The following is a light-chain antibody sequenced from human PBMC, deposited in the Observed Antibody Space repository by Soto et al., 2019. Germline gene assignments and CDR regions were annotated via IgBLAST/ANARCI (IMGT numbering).Light chain of an antibody. CDR2: GAS. J-gene: IGKJ1*01. Sequence: EIVLTQSPGTLSLSPGERATLSSRASQSVSSTNLDWYQQRPGQAPRLLIYGASSRATGIPDRFSGSGSGTDFTLSISRLEAEDFAVYYCQHYASSLWTSGQGTKVEIK. CDR3: QHYASSLWT. V-gene: IGKV3-20*01. CDR1: QSVSSTN.